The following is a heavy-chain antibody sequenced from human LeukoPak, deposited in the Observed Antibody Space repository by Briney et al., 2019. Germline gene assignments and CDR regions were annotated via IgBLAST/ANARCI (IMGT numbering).Heavy chain of an antibody. CDR3: AKGVTASNYASYNY. D-gene: IGHD4-11*01. CDR1: GFTFSSYA. J-gene: IGHJ4*02. Sequence: GGSLRLPCRACGFTFSSYAMNWLRHAPGKGLVGVSVICGSDGSTFYADSVKGRFTISRDNSKNTRYLQLNSLSAEDTAIYYCAKGVTASNYASYNYWGQGTLVIVSS. CDR2: ICGSDGST. V-gene: IGHV3-23*01.